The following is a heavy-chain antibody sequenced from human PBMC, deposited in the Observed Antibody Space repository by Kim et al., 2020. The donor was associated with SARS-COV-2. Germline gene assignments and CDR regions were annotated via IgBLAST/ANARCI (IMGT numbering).Heavy chain of an antibody. Sequence: VKGRLTISRDNAKNSLYLQMNSLRAEDTAVYYCARDFWDSSGYYYLPFDYWGQGTLVTVSS. V-gene: IGHV3-11*06. CDR3: ARDFWDSSGYYYLPFDY. J-gene: IGHJ4*02. D-gene: IGHD3-22*01.